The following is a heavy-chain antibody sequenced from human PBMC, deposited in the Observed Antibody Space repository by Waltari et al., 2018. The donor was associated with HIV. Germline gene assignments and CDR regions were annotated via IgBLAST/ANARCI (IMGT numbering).Heavy chain of an antibody. J-gene: IGHJ5*02. V-gene: IGHV5-51*03. CDR3: ARYITMVRGGANWFDP. CDR2: IYPGDSDT. CDR1: GYSFTSYW. Sequence: EVQLVQSGAEVKKPGESLTISCKGSGYSFTSYWLGWVRHMPGKGLEWMGIIYPGDSDTRHSPSFQGQVTISADKSISTAYLQWSSLKASDTAMYYCARYITMVRGGANWFDPWGQGTLVTVSS. D-gene: IGHD3-10*01.